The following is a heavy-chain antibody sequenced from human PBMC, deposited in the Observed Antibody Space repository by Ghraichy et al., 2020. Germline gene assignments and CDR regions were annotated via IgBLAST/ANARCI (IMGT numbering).Heavy chain of an antibody. CDR3: AKATWDTSGWYLDY. CDR2: ISTSGTDT. V-gene: IGHV3-23*01. D-gene: IGHD6-19*01. CDR1: GFTFGGYA. J-gene: IGHJ4*02. Sequence: GGSLRLSCAASGFTFGGYAMSWVRQAPGKGLDWVSTISTSGTDTYYADSVKGRFTISRDISKNTLYLQMNSLRAEDTAVYYCAKATWDTSGWYLDYWGQGTLVTVSS.